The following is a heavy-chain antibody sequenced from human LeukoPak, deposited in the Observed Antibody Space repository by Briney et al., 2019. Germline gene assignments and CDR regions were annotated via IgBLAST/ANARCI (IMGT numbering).Heavy chain of an antibody. Sequence: SETLSLTCSVSGGSISSSNYFWGWIRQPPGMGLEWIASIYYRGNTYYNPSLKSRVTIYIDTSKNHFSLKVTSVTAADTAIYYCARQKYIGRNNWFDAWGQGSLVTVPS. V-gene: IGHV4-39*01. J-gene: IGHJ5*02. CDR2: IYYRGNT. D-gene: IGHD5-18*01. CDR1: GGSISSSNYF. CDR3: ARQKYIGRNNWFDA.